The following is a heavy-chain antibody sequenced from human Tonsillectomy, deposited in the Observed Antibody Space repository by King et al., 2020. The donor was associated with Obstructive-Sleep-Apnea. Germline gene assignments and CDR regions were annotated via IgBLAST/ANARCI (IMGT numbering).Heavy chain of an antibody. V-gene: IGHV1-69*01. CDR3: ASGYYYESSGDWGPGDY. CDR1: GGTFSNYA. CDR2: IIPIFGTA. J-gene: IGHJ4*02. Sequence: QLVQSGAEVKKPGSSVKVSCKASGGTFSNYAISWVRQAPGQGLEWMGGIIPIFGTANYAQKFQGRVTITADESTSTGYMELSSLRSEDTAVYYCASGYYYESSGDWGPGDYWGQGTLVTVSS. D-gene: IGHD3-22*01.